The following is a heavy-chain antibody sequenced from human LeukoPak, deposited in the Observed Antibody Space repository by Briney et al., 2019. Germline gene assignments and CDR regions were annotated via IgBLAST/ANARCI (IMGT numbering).Heavy chain of an antibody. CDR3: AREWSSGWTYDY. V-gene: IGHV3-48*03. Sequence: PGGSLRLSYAASGFTFSSYEMNWVRQAPGKGLEWVSYISSSGSTIYYADSVKGRFTISRDNAKNSLYLQMNSLRAEDTAVYYCAREWSSGWTYDYWGQGTLVTVSS. CDR1: GFTFSSYE. D-gene: IGHD6-19*01. CDR2: ISSSGSTI. J-gene: IGHJ4*02.